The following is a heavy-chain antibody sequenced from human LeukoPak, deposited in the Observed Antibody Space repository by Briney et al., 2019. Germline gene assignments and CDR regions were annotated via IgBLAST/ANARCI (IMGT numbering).Heavy chain of an antibody. CDR1: GFTFSSYG. Sequence: GGSLRLSCAASGFTFSSYGMHWVRQAPGKGLEWVAVIWYDGSNKYYAASVKGRFTISRDNSKNTLYLQMNSLRAEDTAVYYCARDQRAHSSGWYELSYWGQGTLVTVSS. CDR2: IWYDGSNK. D-gene: IGHD6-19*01. CDR3: ARDQRAHSSGWYELSY. V-gene: IGHV3-33*01. J-gene: IGHJ4*02.